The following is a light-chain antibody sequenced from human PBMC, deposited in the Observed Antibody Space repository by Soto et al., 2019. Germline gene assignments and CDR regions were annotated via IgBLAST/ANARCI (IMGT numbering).Light chain of an antibody. CDR1: QSLVHSDGNTY. Sequence: IVLTQTPIYSALILGQPASIACRAIQSLVHSDGNTYLSWLHLGPGQPPRLLIYKISERFSGVPDRFSGSGAGTDFKLNLRRVEAEDRGTYEGIQSSQFTLTFGGRTK. V-gene: IGKV2-24*01. CDR2: KIS. CDR3: IQSSQFTLT. J-gene: IGKJ4*01.